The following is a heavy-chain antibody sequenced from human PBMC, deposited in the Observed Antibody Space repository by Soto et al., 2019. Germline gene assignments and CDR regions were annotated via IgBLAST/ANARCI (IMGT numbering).Heavy chain of an antibody. CDR3: ASAYSSGWYYFDY. V-gene: IGHV3-30-3*01. CDR1: GFTFSSYA. D-gene: IGHD6-19*01. Sequence: GRSLRLSCAASGFTFSSYAMHWVRQAPGKGLEWVAVISYDGSNKYYADSVKGRVTISRDNSKNTLYLQMNCLRAEYTAVFYCASAYSSGWYYFDYWGQGTLVTVSS. J-gene: IGHJ4*02. CDR2: ISYDGSNK.